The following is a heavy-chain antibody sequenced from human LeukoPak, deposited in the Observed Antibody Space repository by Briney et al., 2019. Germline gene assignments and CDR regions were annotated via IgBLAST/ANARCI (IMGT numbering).Heavy chain of an antibody. Sequence: GGTLRLSCAASGFTFSSYGMSWVRQAPGKGLEWVSAISGSGGSTYYADSVKGRFTISRDNSKNTLYLQMNSLRAEDTAVYYCAKSPYDSSGYYWDYWGQGTLVTVSS. CDR1: GFTFSSYG. V-gene: IGHV3-23*01. CDR3: AKSPYDSSGYYWDY. CDR2: ISGSGGST. D-gene: IGHD3-22*01. J-gene: IGHJ4*02.